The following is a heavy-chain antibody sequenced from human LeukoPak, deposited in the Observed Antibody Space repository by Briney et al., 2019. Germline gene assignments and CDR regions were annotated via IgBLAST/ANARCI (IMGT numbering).Heavy chain of an antibody. D-gene: IGHD3-10*01. J-gene: IGHJ5*02. V-gene: IGHV4-39*06. CDR3: ARDQGGVVRGVIDWFDP. CDR2: IYYSGST. Sequence: PSETLSLTCTVSGGSFSSSSYYWGWIRQPPGKGLEWFGRIYYSGSTYYNPSLKSRVSISIDTSKNQFALKLSSVTAADTAVYYCARDQGGVVRGVIDWFDPWGQGALVTVSS. CDR1: GGSFSSSSYY.